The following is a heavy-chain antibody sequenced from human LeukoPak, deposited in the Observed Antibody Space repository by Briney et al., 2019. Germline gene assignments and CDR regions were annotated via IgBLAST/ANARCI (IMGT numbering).Heavy chain of an antibody. D-gene: IGHD6-19*01. Sequence: GPSVSVSYKSSGYTFTTYDINWVRQATGQGLEWMGWMNPNSGYTGFAQKFQGSVTFTRATSISTAYMELSSLRSEDTAVYYCARVAGSIDYWGQGTLVTVSS. CDR1: GYTFTTYD. CDR3: ARVAGSIDY. V-gene: IGHV1-8*03. J-gene: IGHJ4*02. CDR2: MNPNSGYT.